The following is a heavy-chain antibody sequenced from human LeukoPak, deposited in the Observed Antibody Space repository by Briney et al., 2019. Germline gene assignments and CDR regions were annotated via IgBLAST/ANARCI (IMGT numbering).Heavy chain of an antibody. V-gene: IGHV3-48*04. CDR2: ISSRSSTI. Sequence: PGGSLRLSCAASGFTFSTYSMNWVRQAPGKGPEWVSYISSRSSTIYYADSVKGRFTISRDNAKNSLYLQMNSLRAEDTAVYYCTRETAFDFWGQGTVVIVSS. CDR3: TRETAFDF. CDR1: GFTFSTYS. J-gene: IGHJ3*01.